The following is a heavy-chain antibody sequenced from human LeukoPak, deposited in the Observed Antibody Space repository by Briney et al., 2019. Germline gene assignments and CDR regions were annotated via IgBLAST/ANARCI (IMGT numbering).Heavy chain of an antibody. CDR1: GGSLRSYA. CDR3: ARGRYCSSTSSYVLPPHLDY. D-gene: IGHD2-2*01. V-gene: IGHV1-69*01. J-gene: IGHJ4*02. CDR2: VLPSFGTT. Sequence: SVTVPCKVSGGSLRSYAISWVRQAPGQGLEGMGGVLPSFGTTNYAQKLQARVTITADESTSTAYMELSSLRSEDTAVYYCARGRYCSSTSSYVLPPHLDYWGQASLVTVSS.